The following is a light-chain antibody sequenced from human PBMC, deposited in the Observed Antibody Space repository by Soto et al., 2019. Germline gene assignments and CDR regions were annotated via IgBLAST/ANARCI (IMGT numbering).Light chain of an antibody. CDR3: QHFGNSLLT. CDR1: QSVNSVY. J-gene: IGKJ4*01. Sequence: EIVLTQSPGTLSLSPGERAILSCRASQSVNSVYLTWYQQKPGQAPRVLIYAASTRATGIPDRFSGFGSGTDFSLTISSLEPEDFAVYYCQHFGNSLLTFGGGTKVEIK. CDR2: AAS. V-gene: IGKV3-20*01.